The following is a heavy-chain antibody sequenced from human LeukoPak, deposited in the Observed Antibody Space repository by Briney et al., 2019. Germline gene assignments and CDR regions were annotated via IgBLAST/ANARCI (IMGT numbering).Heavy chain of an antibody. CDR1: GFTFSSYS. Sequence: PGGSLRLSCAASGFTFSSYSMNWVRQAPGKGLEWVSSISSSSSYIYYADSVKGRFTISRDNAKNSLYLQMNSLRAEDTAVYYCARYYDSSGYYLYYYYYMDVWGKGTTVTVSS. V-gene: IGHV3-21*01. D-gene: IGHD3-22*01. CDR3: ARYYDSSGYYLYYYYYMDV. CDR2: ISSSSSYI. J-gene: IGHJ6*03.